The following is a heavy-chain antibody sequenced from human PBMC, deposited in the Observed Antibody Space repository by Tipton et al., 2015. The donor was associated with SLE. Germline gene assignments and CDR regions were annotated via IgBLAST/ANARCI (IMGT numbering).Heavy chain of an antibody. CDR2: IYTSGST. Sequence: TLSLTCTVSGGSISSYYWSWIRQPPGKGLEWIGYIYTSGSTNYNPSLKSRVTISADTSKNQFSLKLSSVTAADTAVYYCARRAYGSGWYWDYWGQGTLVTVSS. CDR1: GGSISSYY. D-gene: IGHD6-19*01. CDR3: ARRAYGSGWYWDY. V-gene: IGHV4-4*08. J-gene: IGHJ4*02.